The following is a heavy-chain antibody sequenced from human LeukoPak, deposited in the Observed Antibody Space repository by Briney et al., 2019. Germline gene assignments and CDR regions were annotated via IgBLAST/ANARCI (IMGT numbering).Heavy chain of an antibody. CDR2: IIPIFGTA. CDR1: GGTFSSYA. D-gene: IGHD6-6*01. V-gene: IGHV1-69*05. J-gene: IGHJ5*02. CDR3: ARAGGVSSSWFDP. Sequence: SVKVSCKASGGTFSSYAISWVRQAPGQGLEWMGGIIPIFGTANYAQKFQGRVTITTDESTSTAYMELSSLRSEDTAVYFCARAGGVSSSWFDPWGQGTLVTVSS.